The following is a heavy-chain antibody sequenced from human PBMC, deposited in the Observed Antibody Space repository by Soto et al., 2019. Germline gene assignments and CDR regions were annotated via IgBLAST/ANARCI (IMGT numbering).Heavy chain of an antibody. V-gene: IGHV1-3*01. J-gene: IGHJ5*02. Sequence: GASVKVSCKASGYTFTSYAMHWVRQAPGQRLKWMGWINAGNGNTKYSQKFQGRVTITRDTSASTAYMELSSLRSEDTAVYYCARDSSSWTLNWFDPWGQGTLVTVSS. CDR3: ARDSSSWTLNWFDP. CDR1: GYTFTSYA. D-gene: IGHD6-13*01. CDR2: INAGNGNT.